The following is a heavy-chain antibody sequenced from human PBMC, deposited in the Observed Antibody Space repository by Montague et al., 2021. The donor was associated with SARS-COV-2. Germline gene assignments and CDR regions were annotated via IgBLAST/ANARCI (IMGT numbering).Heavy chain of an antibody. J-gene: IGHJ6*02. CDR2: IYYSGST. CDR3: ARDGALRFEILIGPRHYYYGIDV. Sequence: SETLSLTCTVSGGSISSYYWGWIRQPPGKGLEWIGSIYYSGSTYYNPSLKSRVTISVDTSKNQFSLKLSSVTAADTAVYYCARDGALRFEILIGPRHYYYGIDVWGPGATVTVSS. V-gene: IGHV4-39*07. CDR1: GGSISSYY. D-gene: IGHD3-9*01.